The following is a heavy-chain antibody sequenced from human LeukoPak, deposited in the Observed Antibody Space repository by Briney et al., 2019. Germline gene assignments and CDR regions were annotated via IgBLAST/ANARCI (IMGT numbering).Heavy chain of an antibody. J-gene: IGHJ6*03. CDR3: ARDYASSKRGFYFYMDV. V-gene: IGHV6-1*01. Sequence: SQTLSLTCAISGDSVSSNNAAWNWMRQSPSRGLEWLGRTYYRSRWYNDYAVSVKSRVIISPDTSKNQFSLQLNSVTPEDTALYFCARDYASSKRGFYFYMDVWGKGTMVTVSS. D-gene: IGHD3-10*01. CDR2: TYYRSRWYN. CDR1: GDSVSSNNAA.